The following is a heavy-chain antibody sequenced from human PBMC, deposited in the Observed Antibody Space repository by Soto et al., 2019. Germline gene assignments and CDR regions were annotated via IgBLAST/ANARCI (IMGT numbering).Heavy chain of an antibody. CDR2: IYYSWST. J-gene: IGHJ4*02. Sequence: ETLSRTCTVSGASVSIGSYYWSWIRQPPGKGLEWIGYIYYSWSTNYNPSLKSRVTISVDTSKNQFSLKLSSVTAADTAVYYCASGGGDAYGDYLYFDYWGQGTLVTV. V-gene: IGHV4-61*01. D-gene: IGHD4-17*01. CDR1: GASVSIGSYY. CDR3: ASGGGDAYGDYLYFDY.